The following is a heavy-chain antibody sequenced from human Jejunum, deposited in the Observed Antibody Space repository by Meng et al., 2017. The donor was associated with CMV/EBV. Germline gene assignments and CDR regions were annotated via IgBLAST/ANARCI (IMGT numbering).Heavy chain of an antibody. D-gene: IGHD5-12*01. V-gene: IGHV3-21*01. CDR2: ISGSDNYI. CDR1: VFSFNTYS. CDR3: ARDKDVDPILGLRAFDS. J-gene: IGHJ4*02. Sequence: EVHLVESGGGLVKPGEPLTISCVASVFSFNTYSMNWVRQAPGKGLEWLSSISGSDNYIFYADSAKGRFTISRDNAKNSLYLQINSLRVDDTAVYYCARDKDVDPILGLRAFDSWGQGTLVTVS.